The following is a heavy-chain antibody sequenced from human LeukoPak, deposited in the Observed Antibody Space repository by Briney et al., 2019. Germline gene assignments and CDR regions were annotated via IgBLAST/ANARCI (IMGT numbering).Heavy chain of an antibody. D-gene: IGHD6-19*01. V-gene: IGHV3-21*01. Sequence: PGGSLRLSCAASGFTFSSYSMNRVRQAPGKGLEWVSSISSSSSYIYYADSVKGRFTISRDNAKNSLYLQMNSLRAEDTAVYYCASVAKAVAGTLDYWGQGTLVTVSS. J-gene: IGHJ4*02. CDR3: ASVAKAVAGTLDY. CDR2: ISSSSSYI. CDR1: GFTFSSYS.